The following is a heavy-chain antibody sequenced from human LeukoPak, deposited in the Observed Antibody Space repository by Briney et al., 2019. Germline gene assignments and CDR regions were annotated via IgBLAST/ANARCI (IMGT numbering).Heavy chain of an antibody. V-gene: IGHV3-23*01. D-gene: IGHD1-26*01. J-gene: IGHJ3*02. CDR3: AEPRDSIVGTTTPTRLATLGI. CDR2: ISSGGGST. Sequence: LPGGSLRLSCAASGFTFSSNAMSWVRQAPGKGLEWVSAISSGGGSTYYADSVKGRFTISRDNPNNKLYLQMYNLRAEDTAVYYCAEPRDSIVGTTTPTRLATLGIWGQGTMVTVSS. CDR1: GFTFSSNA.